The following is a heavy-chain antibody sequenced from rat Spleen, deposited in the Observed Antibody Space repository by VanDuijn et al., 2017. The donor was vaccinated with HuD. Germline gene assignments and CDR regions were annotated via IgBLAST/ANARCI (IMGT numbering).Heavy chain of an antibody. Sequence: EVQLVESGGGLVQPGRSLKLSCSASGFTFSNSYMAWVRQAPTKGLEWVAYISTGGDNTYYRDSVKGRFTISRDNAKSSLYLQMDSLRSEDTATYYCTTSRDYVMEAWGQGASVTVSS. CDR2: ISTGGDNT. CDR3: TTSRDYVMEA. J-gene: IGHJ4*01. V-gene: IGHV5-27*01. CDR1: GFTFSNSY. D-gene: IGHD1-8*01.